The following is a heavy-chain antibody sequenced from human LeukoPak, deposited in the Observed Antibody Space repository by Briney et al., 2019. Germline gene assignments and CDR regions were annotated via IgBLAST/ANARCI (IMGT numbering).Heavy chain of an antibody. CDR2: IYNSGST. CDR3: ARHGYYDSSGYSDY. Sequence: PSETLSPTCTVSGGSISSSSCYWGWIRQPPGKGLEWIGSIYNSGSTYYNPSLKSRVTISVDTSKNQFSLKLSSVTAADTAVYYCARHGYYDSSGYSDYWGQGTPVTVSS. V-gene: IGHV4-39*01. J-gene: IGHJ4*02. CDR1: GGSISSSSCY. D-gene: IGHD3-22*01.